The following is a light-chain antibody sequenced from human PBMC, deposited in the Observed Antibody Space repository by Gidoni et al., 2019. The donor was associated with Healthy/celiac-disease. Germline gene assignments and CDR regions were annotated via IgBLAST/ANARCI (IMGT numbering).Light chain of an antibody. CDR1: QSVSSSY. V-gene: IGKV3-20*01. CDR3: QQYGSSPPRT. Sequence: EIVLTQSPGTLSLSPGERATLSCRASQSVSSSYLAWYQQKSGQAPRLLIYGASSRATCIPDRFSCRGSGTDFTLTISRLEPEDFAVYYCQQYGSSPPRTFGQGTKLEIK. J-gene: IGKJ2*02. CDR2: GAS.